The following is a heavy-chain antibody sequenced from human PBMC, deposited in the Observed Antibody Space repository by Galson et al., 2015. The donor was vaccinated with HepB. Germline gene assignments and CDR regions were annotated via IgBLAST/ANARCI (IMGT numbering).Heavy chain of an antibody. J-gene: IGHJ6*02. D-gene: IGHD3-16*01. CDR3: ATTGTGYAHYYYGMDV. CDR2: LYSGGST. Sequence: SLRLSCAASGLTVSSQYMSWVRQAPGKGLEWVSVLYSGGSTYYADSVKGRFTIARDNSKNTLLLHMDSLRAEDTAVYYCATTGTGYAHYYYGMDVWGQGTTVTVSS. V-gene: IGHV3-66*01. CDR1: GLTVSSQY.